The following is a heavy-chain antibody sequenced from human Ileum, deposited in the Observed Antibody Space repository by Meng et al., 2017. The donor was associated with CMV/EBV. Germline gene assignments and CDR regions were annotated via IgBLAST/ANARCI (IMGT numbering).Heavy chain of an antibody. D-gene: IGHD6-13*01. V-gene: IGHV3-21*01. CDR1: GFSVSENY. Sequence: GESLKISCAASGFSVSENYMSWVRQAPGKGLEWVSSISSSSSYIYYADSVKGRFTISRDNAKNSLYLQMNSLRAEDTAVYYCARGQAGTCWGQGTLVTVSS. CDR2: ISSSSSYI. CDR3: ARGQAGTC. J-gene: IGHJ4*02.